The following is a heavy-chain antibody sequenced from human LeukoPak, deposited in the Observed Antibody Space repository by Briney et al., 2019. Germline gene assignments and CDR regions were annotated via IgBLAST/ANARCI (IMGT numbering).Heavy chain of an antibody. CDR1: GGTFSSYA. Sequence: ASVKVSCKASGGTFSSYAISWVRQAPGQGLEWMGGIIPIFGTANYAQKFQGRVTITADESTSTAYMELSSLRSEDTAVYYCAAGRLQLAPFDYWGQGTLVTVSS. D-gene: IGHD6-13*01. CDR3: AAGRLQLAPFDY. CDR2: IIPIFGTA. V-gene: IGHV1-69*13. J-gene: IGHJ4*02.